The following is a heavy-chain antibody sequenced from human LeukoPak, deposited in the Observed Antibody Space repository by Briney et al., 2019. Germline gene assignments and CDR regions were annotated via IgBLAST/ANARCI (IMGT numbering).Heavy chain of an antibody. CDR3: AKGVWAPRFDS. CDR1: GASFSYDY. J-gene: IGHJ5*01. Sequence: SETLSLTCAVYGASFSYDYWSWIRQAPGKGLEWIGEINHSGTISYNPSLKSRVTISAEKSKSQFSLRLTSVTAADTAVYYCAKGVWAPRFDSWGQGTLVTVSS. D-gene: IGHD7-27*01. V-gene: IGHV4-34*01. CDR2: INHSGTI.